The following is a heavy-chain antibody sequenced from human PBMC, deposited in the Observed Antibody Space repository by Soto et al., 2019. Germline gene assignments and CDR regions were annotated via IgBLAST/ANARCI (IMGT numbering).Heavy chain of an antibody. CDR2: ISSSGSTI. V-gene: IGHV3-48*03. D-gene: IGHD2-15*01. J-gene: IGHJ4*02. CDR1: GFTFSSYE. Sequence: GGSLRLSCAASGFTFSSYEMNWVRQAPGKGLEWVSYISSSGSTIYYADSVKGRFTISRDNAKSSLYLQMNSLRAEDTAVYFCARDSPSLGSGFDYWGQGTLVTVSS. CDR3: ARDSPSLGSGFDY.